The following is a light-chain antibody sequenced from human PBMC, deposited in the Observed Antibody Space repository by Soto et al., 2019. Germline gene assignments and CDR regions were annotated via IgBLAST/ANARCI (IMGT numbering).Light chain of an antibody. CDR2: GNS. V-gene: IGLV1-40*01. CDR3: QSYDSSLSGYV. Sequence: SVLTQPPSVSGAPGQRGTISCTGGSSKIGAGYDVHWYQQLPGTAPKLLIYGNSNRPSGVPDRFSGSKSGTSASLAITGLQAEDEADYYCQSYDSSLSGYVFGTGTKVTVL. J-gene: IGLJ1*01. CDR1: SSKIGAGYD.